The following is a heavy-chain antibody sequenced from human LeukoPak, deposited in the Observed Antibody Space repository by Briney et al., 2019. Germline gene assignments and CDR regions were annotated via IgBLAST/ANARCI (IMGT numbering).Heavy chain of an antibody. CDR1: GYSFTSYW. Sequence: GESLKISCKGCGYSFTSYWIGWVRQMPGKGLEWMGIIYPGDSDTRYSPSFQGQVTISADKSISTAYLQWSSLKASDTAMYYCARPGSTNYYYYGMDVWGQGTTVTVSS. D-gene: IGHD1-1*01. CDR2: IYPGDSDT. J-gene: IGHJ6*02. CDR3: ARPGSTNYYYYGMDV. V-gene: IGHV5-51*01.